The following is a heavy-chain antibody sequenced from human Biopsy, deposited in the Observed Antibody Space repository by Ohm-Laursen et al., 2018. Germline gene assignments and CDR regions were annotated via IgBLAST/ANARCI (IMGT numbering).Heavy chain of an antibody. Sequence: GTLSLTCTVSGDSISSYYWSWIRQPPGKGLEWIGYVYYTGSTDYNPSLQSRVTISVDTSRDHFSLRLRSVTPADTAIYYCARDRGYYSDRTVPGYFDLWGRGTLVTVSS. D-gene: IGHD3-22*01. V-gene: IGHV4-59*01. J-gene: IGHJ2*01. CDR2: VYYTGST. CDR3: ARDRGYYSDRTVPGYFDL. CDR1: GDSISSYY.